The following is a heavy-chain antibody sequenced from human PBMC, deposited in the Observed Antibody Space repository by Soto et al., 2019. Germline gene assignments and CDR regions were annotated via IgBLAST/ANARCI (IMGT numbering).Heavy chain of an antibody. CDR1: GVTFDDYG. Sequence: GGSLRLSCAASGVTFDDYGMSWVRQAPGKGLEWVSGINWNGGSTGYADSVKGRFTISRDNAKNSLYLQMNSLRAEDTALYHCARDYYGSGSYYNPSAFDIWGQGTMVTVSS. CDR3: ARDYYGSGSYYNPSAFDI. V-gene: IGHV3-20*01. J-gene: IGHJ3*02. D-gene: IGHD3-10*01. CDR2: INWNGGST.